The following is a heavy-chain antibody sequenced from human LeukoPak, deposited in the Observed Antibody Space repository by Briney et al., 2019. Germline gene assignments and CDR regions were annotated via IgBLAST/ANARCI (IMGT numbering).Heavy chain of an antibody. CDR3: AKDRLRYFDY. V-gene: IGHV3-23*01. J-gene: IGHJ4*02. CDR2: ISGGGGTT. Sequence: GGSLRLSCAASGFTFRSYSMSWVRQAPGKGLEWVSTISGGGGTTYYADSVDGRFTISRVNSKNTMYLQMNSLTAEDTAVYYCAKDRLRYFDYWGQGTLVTVSS. CDR1: GFTFRSYS. D-gene: IGHD3-16*01.